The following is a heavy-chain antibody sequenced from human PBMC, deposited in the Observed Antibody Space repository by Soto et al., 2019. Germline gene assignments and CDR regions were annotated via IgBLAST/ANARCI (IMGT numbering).Heavy chain of an antibody. V-gene: IGHV4-59*01. D-gene: IGHD4-17*01. CDR3: ARRYGDCFDY. CDR2: IYNGGNT. J-gene: IGHJ4*02. Sequence: SETLSLTCTVSGDSMSSYLWSWIRQSPGKGLEWIGYIYNGGNTNYNPSLKSRVTISEDTSKNQFPLNLTSVTAADTAVYYCARRYGDCFDYWGQGTLVTVSS. CDR1: GDSMSSYL.